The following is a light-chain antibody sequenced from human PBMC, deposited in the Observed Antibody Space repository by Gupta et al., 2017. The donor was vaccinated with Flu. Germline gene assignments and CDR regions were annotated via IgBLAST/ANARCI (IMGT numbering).Light chain of an antibody. CDR2: WAS. CDR3: QKQDITPDK. V-gene: IGKV4-1*01. Sequence: DIVMTQSPDSLAVSLGGRATINCKSSQNSWDSYTKKKYVAWYQQKPGQPPNLLIYWASTREYGVPDSGSGSGCGTDVTLTISSLQAEDVAVYYCQKQDITPDKFGRATKLQIK. J-gene: IGKJ2*01. CDR1: QNSWDSYTKKKY.